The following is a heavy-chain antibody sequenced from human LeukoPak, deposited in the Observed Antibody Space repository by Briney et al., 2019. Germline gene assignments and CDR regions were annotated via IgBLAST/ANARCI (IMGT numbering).Heavy chain of an antibody. V-gene: IGHV3-23*01. CDR1: GFTFSSYA. D-gene: IGHD2-15*01. Sequence: GGSLRLSCAASGFTFSSYALSWVRQAPGKGLEWVSVISGSGTGTYYADSVKGRFTISRDNSKNTLYLQMNNLRAEDMAVYYCAKVSGGYCSGGSCYVDYWGQGSLVTVSS. J-gene: IGHJ4*02. CDR2: ISGSGTGT. CDR3: AKVSGGYCSGGSCYVDY.